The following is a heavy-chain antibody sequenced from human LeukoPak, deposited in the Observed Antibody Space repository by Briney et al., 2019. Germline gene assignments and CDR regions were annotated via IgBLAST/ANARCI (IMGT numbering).Heavy chain of an antibody. V-gene: IGHV3-11*01. D-gene: IGHD1-26*01. CDR3: AKGSLAVPTTPFDF. CDR1: GFTFSDSF. Sequence: GGSLRLSCTASGFTFSDSFMSWIRQAPGKGLEWISYISSRGTTIYYADSVKGRFTISRDNAKNSLYLQINSLRVDDTAVFYCAKGSLAVPTTPFDFWGHGTLVTVSS. CDR2: ISSRGTTI. J-gene: IGHJ4*01.